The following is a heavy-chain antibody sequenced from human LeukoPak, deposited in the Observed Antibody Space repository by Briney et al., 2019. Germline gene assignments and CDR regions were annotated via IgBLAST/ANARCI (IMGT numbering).Heavy chain of an antibody. J-gene: IGHJ4*02. Sequence: KPSQTLSLTCDISGDSVSSNSAAWNWIRQSPSRGLEWLGGTYYRSKWSNDYAVSVKSRMTIHSDTSKNQFSLQLNSVTPEDTAVYYCARGGAVAGTRFFDYWGQGTLVTVSS. CDR1: GDSVSSNSAA. CDR3: ARGGAVAGTRFFDY. V-gene: IGHV6-1*01. CDR2: TYYRSKWSN. D-gene: IGHD6-19*01.